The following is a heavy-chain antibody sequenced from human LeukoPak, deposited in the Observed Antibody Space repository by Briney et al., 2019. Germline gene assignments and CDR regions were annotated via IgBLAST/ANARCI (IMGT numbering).Heavy chain of an antibody. CDR2: IYYSGST. CDR3: ARLVPAAIPLHLPGGQIDY. J-gene: IGHJ4*02. D-gene: IGHD2-2*02. V-gene: IGHV4-30-4*08. CDR1: GDSISSGDYY. Sequence: SETLSLTCTVSGDSISSGDYYWSWIRQPPGKGLEWIGYIYYSGSTYYNPSLKSRVTISVDTSKNQFSLKLSSVTAADTAVYYCARLVPAAIPLHLPGGQIDYWGQGTLVTVSS.